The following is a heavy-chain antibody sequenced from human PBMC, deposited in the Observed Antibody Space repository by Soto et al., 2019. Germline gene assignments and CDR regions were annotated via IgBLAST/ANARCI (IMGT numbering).Heavy chain of an antibody. CDR2: ISSSSSYI. V-gene: IGHV3-21*01. CDR1: GFPFIGSD. Sequence: GGSLRLSCAASGFPFIGSDMHWVRQAPGKGLEWVSSISSSSSYISYADSVKGRFTISRDNAKNSLYLQMNSLRAEDTAVYYCARVVDYYDPYYYYGMDVWGQGTTVTVSS. D-gene: IGHD3-22*01. J-gene: IGHJ6*02. CDR3: ARVVDYYDPYYYYGMDV.